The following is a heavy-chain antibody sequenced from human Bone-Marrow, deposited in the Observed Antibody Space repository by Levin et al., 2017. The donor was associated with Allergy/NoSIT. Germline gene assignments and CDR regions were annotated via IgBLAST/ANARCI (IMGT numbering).Heavy chain of an antibody. CDR3: ARYSSSGWYSSIY. CDR1: GFTFSSYA. Sequence: PSETLSLTCAASGFTFSSYAMSWVRQAPGKGLEWVSAISGSGGSTYYADSVKGRFTISRDNSKNTLYLQMNSLRAEDTAVYYCARYSSSGWYSSIYWGQGTLVTVSS. D-gene: IGHD6-19*01. CDR2: ISGSGGST. V-gene: IGHV3-23*01. J-gene: IGHJ4*02.